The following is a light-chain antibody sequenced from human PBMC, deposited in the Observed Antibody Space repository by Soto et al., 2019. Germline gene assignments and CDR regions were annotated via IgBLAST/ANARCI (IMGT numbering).Light chain of an antibody. CDR3: QQPSSPPQT. J-gene: IGKJ4*01. V-gene: IGKV1-39*01. CDR1: QSINIY. CDR2: AAS. Sequence: DIQMAQSPSSLSASVGDRVTITCRASQSINIYLHWYQQKPGKAPKLLIYAASSLQSGVPSRFSGSGSGTVFTLPISSLQPEDFETYYCQQPSSPPQTLGGGTKVGIK.